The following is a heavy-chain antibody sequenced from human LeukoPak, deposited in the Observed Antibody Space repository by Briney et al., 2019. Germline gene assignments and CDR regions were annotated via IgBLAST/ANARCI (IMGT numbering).Heavy chain of an antibody. CDR3: ARGDIVVVPAASYYYYYYMDV. J-gene: IGHJ6*03. D-gene: IGHD2-2*01. V-gene: IGHV1-8*01. Sequence: ASVKVSCKASGYTFTSYDINWVRQATGQGLEWMGWMNPNSGNTGYAQKFQGRVTMTRNTSISTAYMELSSLKSEDTAVYYCARGDIVVVPAASYYYYYYMDVWGKGTTVTVSS. CDR2: MNPNSGNT. CDR1: GYTFTSYD.